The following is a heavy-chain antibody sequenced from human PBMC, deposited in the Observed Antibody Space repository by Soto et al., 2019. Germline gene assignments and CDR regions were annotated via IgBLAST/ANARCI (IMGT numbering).Heavy chain of an antibody. CDR1: GFTFSTYA. V-gene: IGHV3-30-3*01. J-gene: IGHJ4*02. Sequence: PGGSLRLSCAASGFTFSTYAMHWVRQAPGKGLEWVAIISSDGSNKCYADSVKGRFTISRDNSKNTLYLQMNSLRAEDTAVYYCARDLREYYFYYCGQRTLVTVSS. CDR2: ISSDGSNK. CDR3: ARDLREYYFYY.